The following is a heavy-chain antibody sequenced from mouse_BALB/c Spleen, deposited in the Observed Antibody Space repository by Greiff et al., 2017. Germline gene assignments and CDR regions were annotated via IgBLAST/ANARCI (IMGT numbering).Heavy chain of an antibody. Sequence: VQLQQSGAELVRSGASVKLSCTASGFNIKDYYMHWVKQRPEQGLEWIGWIDPENGDTEYAPKFQGKATMTADTSSNTAYLQLSSLTSEDTAVYYCNGGYDVVYYYAMDYWGQGTSVTVSS. CDR3: NGGYDVVYYYAMDY. CDR2: IDPENGDT. J-gene: IGHJ4*01. D-gene: IGHD2-2*01. CDR1: GFNIKDYY. V-gene: IGHV14-4*02.